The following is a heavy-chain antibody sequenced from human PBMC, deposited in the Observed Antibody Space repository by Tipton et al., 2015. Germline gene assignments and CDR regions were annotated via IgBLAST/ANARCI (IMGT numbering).Heavy chain of an antibody. Sequence: TLSLTCTVSGGSVNNAGYYWSWIRQPPGKGLEWIAYIYYSGSSNCNPSLKSRVTLSIDTSKNHFSLKLTSVTAADTAVYYCARTYAVLWDSYGMDVWGQGTTVIVSS. J-gene: IGHJ6*02. CDR2: IYYSGSS. CDR1: GGSVNNAGYY. V-gene: IGHV4-61*03. CDR3: ARTYAVLWDSYGMDV. D-gene: IGHD4/OR15-4a*01.